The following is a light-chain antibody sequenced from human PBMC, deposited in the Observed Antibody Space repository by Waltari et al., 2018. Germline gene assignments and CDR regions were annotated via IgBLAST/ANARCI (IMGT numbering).Light chain of an antibody. CDR3: CSYAGSRTYV. V-gene: IGLV2-23*02. CDR2: EVS. CDR1: SSDVGNFNL. Sequence: QSALTQPASVSGSPGQSITISCTGTSSDVGNFNLVSWYQQHPGKVPKHIIYEVSKRPSGVSNPFSGSKSGNTASLTISGLRAEDEADYYCCSYAGSRTYVFGTGTKVTVL. J-gene: IGLJ1*01.